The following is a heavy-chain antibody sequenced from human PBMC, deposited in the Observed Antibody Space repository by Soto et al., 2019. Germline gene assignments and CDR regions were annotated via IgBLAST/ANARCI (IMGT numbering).Heavy chain of an antibody. V-gene: IGHV1-2*02. J-gene: IGHJ6*02. CDR2: INPNSGDT. CDR3: ARDARGTRGFDEMDI. Sequence: GAAVQVSCKASGCIFTGYHIHWVRQDPGRGLEWMGWINPNSGDTEYAQNFQGRVTMTRDTSFNLVYMEMSGLMSDDTAVYYCARDARGTRGFDEMDIWGQGTTVTVSS. CDR1: GCIFTGYH. D-gene: IGHD3-9*01.